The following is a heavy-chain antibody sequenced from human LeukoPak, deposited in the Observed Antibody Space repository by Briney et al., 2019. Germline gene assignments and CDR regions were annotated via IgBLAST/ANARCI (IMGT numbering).Heavy chain of an antibody. J-gene: IGHJ4*02. Sequence: TSETLSLTCTVSGGSISSYYWSWIRQPAGKGLEWIGRIYTSGSTNYNPSLKSRVTMSVDTSKNQFSLKLTSVTAADTAVYFCARDAESYASGSYTPFDYWGQGTLVTVSS. CDR1: GGSISSYY. CDR3: ARDAESYASGSYTPFDY. D-gene: IGHD3-10*01. V-gene: IGHV4-4*07. CDR2: IYTSGST.